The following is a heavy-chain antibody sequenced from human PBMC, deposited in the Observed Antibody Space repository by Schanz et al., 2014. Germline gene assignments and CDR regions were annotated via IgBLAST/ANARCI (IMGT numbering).Heavy chain of an antibody. CDR2: ITYNGGTI. V-gene: IGHV3-48*01. J-gene: IGHJ4*02. D-gene: IGHD3-10*01. CDR3: AKYRGYYRVSGSYRELEY. CDR1: GITFSSHS. Sequence: EVQLAESGGGLVQPGGSLRLSCAASGITFSSHSFNWVRQAPGKGLEWISYITYNGGTIYYADSVKGRFTISRDNSKNTLYLQMNGLRPEDTAVYYCAKYRGYYRVSGSYRELEYWGQGTLVTVSS.